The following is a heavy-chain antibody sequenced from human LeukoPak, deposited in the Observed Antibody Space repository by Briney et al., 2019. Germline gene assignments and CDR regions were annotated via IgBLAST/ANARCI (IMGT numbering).Heavy chain of an antibody. Sequence: SETLSLTCIVSGDSISSNNYYWGWIRQPPGKGLEWIGSVYYTGSTYSNPSLKSRVTISVDTSKNQFSLKLNSVTARDTAVYFCAPHGKHDFWGRYPDLWGQGTLVSVSS. J-gene: IGHJ5*02. CDR2: VYYTGST. D-gene: IGHD3-3*01. V-gene: IGHV4-39*01. CDR3: APHGKHDFWGRYPDL. CDR1: GDSISSNNYY.